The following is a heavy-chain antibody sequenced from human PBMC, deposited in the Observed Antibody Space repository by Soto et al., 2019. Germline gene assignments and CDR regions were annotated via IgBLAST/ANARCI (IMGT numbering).Heavy chain of an antibody. J-gene: IGHJ4*02. Sequence: SETLSLTCSVSGASISSFYWSWFRQAPGKGLEYIGYIHNGERTNYNPSLESRVTISADTSKNQFSLRLSSVTAADTAMYYCSYGDSPGPIDHWGQGTLVTVS. CDR3: SYGDSPGPIDH. D-gene: IGHD4-17*01. CDR2: IHNGERT. V-gene: IGHV4-59*01. CDR1: GASISSFY.